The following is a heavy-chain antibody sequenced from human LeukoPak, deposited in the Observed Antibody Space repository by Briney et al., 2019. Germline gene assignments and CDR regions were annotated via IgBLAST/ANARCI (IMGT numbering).Heavy chain of an antibody. Sequence: SSEALSLTCAVSGYSISSGYYWGWIRQPPGKGLEWIGSIYHSGSTYYNPSLKSRVTISVDTSKNQFSLKLSSVTAADTAVYYCARHPVPAPDISGWFDPWGEGTLVTVSS. D-gene: IGHD2-2*01. CDR1: GYSISSGYY. CDR2: IYHSGST. J-gene: IGHJ5*02. V-gene: IGHV4-38-2*01. CDR3: ARHPVPAPDISGWFDP.